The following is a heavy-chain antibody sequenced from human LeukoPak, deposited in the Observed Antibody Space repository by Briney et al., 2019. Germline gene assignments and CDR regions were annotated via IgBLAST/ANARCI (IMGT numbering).Heavy chain of an antibody. CDR3: ARGRGDCSGGSCYSVPRAFDI. Sequence: SETPSLTRALYGGSLRGYYWSWIRQPPGKGLEWIGEINHSGSTNYNPSLKSRVTISVDTSKNQFSLKLSSVTAADTAVYYCARGRGDCSGGSCYSVPRAFDIWGQGTMVTVSS. CDR2: INHSGST. V-gene: IGHV4-34*01. J-gene: IGHJ3*02. CDR1: GGSLRGYY. D-gene: IGHD2-15*01.